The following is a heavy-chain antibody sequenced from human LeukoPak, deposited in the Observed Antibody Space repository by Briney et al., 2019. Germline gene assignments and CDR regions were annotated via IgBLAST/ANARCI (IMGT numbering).Heavy chain of an antibody. D-gene: IGHD3-22*01. J-gene: IGHJ4*02. CDR1: GASLIRYY. CDR2: IYYNGSP. V-gene: IGHV4-59*01. Sequence: SETLSLTCTVSGASLIRYYWNWIRQPPGKGLEWIGYIYYNGSPNYHPSLRSRVTMSQDTSKNQVSLKLTSVTAADTAVYYCARDSRSYERSGYYHFDYWGQGSLVTVSS. CDR3: ARDSRSYERSGYYHFDY.